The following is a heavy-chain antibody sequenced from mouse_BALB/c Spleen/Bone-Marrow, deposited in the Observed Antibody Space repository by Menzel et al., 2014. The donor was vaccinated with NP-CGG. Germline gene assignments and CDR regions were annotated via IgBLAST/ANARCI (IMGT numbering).Heavy chain of an antibody. CDR3: ARGYDYDFDY. CDR2: ISSGGSA. D-gene: IGHD2-4*01. V-gene: IGHV5-6-5*01. Sequence: EVKLMESGGGLVKPGGSLKLSCAASGFTFSNFAMSWVRQTPDKRLEWAASISSGGSAYYPDSVKGRLSISRDNARDILFLQMSSLRSEDTAMYYRARGYDYDFDYWGQGTTLTVSS. J-gene: IGHJ2*01. CDR1: GFTFSNFA.